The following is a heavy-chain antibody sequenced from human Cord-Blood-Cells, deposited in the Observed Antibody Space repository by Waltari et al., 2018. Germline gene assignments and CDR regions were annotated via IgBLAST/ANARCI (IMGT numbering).Heavy chain of an antibody. V-gene: IGHV3-64*01. J-gene: IGHJ4*02. D-gene: IGHD3-16*01. Sequence: EVQLVESGGGLVQPGGSLRLSCAASGFTFSSYAMHWVRQAPGKGLEYVSAISSNGGRTYYANSVKGRFTISRDNSKNTLYLQMGSLRAEDMAVYYCARGDGGFDYWGQGTLVTVSS. CDR2: ISSNGGRT. CDR1: GFTFSSYA. CDR3: ARGDGGFDY.